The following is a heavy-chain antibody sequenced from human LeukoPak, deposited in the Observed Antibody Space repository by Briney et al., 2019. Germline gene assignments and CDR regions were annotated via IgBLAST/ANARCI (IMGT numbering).Heavy chain of an antibody. CDR3: ASFRESTYYDSSGYSNFDY. J-gene: IGHJ4*02. Sequence: SETLSLTCAVYGGSFSGYYWSWIRQPPGKGLEWIGEINHSGSTNSNPSLKSRVTISVDTSKNQFSLKLSSVTAADTAVYYCASFRESTYYDSSGYSNFDYWGQGTLVTVSS. D-gene: IGHD3-22*01. CDR2: INHSGST. V-gene: IGHV4-34*01. CDR1: GGSFSGYY.